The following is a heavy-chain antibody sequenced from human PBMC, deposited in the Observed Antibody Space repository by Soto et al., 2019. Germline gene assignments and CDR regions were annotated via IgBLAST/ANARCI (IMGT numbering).Heavy chain of an antibody. CDR3: VRGNYGPDY. Sequence: RLSSAASGVTFNSNGVYWVRKATGKGLVWVSRINSDGSDTKYADSVKGRFTISRDNAKNALYLQMSSLRAEDTAVYYCVRGNYGPDYWGQGTLVTVS. CDR1: GVTFNSNG. CDR2: INSDGSDT. J-gene: IGHJ4*02. D-gene: IGHD3-16*01. V-gene: IGHV3-74*03.